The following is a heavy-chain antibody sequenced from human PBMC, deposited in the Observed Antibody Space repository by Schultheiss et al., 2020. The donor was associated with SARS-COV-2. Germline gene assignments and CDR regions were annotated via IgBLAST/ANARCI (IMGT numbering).Heavy chain of an antibody. CDR1: GGTFSSYA. Sequence: SVKVSCKASGGTFSSYAISWVRQAPGQGLEWMGGIIPIFGTANYAQKFQGRVTITADESTSTAYMELSSLRSEDTAVYYCARALPLLPCSSTSCFPQLGYYYYYYMDVWGKGTTVTVSS. J-gene: IGHJ6*03. V-gene: IGHV1-69*13. CDR2: IIPIFGTA. CDR3: ARALPLLPCSSTSCFPQLGYYYYYYMDV. D-gene: IGHD2-2*01.